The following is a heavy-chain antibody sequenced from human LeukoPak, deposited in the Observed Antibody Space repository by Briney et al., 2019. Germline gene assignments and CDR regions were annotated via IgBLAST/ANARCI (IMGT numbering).Heavy chain of an antibody. V-gene: IGHV3-21*04. CDR3: ARGLRRGYYYMDV. Sequence: GGSLRLSCAASGFSFSSYGMNWVRQAPGKGLEWVSSISTSSTYIYYADSVKGRSTISRDNAKNSLYLQMNSLRAEDTAVYYCARGLRRGYYYMDVWGKGTTVTVSS. CDR1: GFSFSSYG. J-gene: IGHJ6*03. CDR2: ISTSSTYI.